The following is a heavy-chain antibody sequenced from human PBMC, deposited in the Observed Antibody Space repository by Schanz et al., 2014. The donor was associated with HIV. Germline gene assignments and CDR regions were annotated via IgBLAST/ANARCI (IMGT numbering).Heavy chain of an antibody. V-gene: IGHV3-33*06. CDR2: IWFDGRNK. J-gene: IGHJ6*02. D-gene: IGHD3-22*01. Sequence: QVQLVESGGGVVQPGRSLRLSCAASGFTFSSYGMHWVRQAPGKGLEWVAVIWFDGRNKYYGDSVKGRFTISRDNSKNSLYLAIKSLRAEDAAVYYCAKDRNYYESKYRGKGNYYYYYGMDVWGQGTTVTVSS. CDR3: AKDRNYYESKYRGKGNYYYYYGMDV. CDR1: GFTFSSYG.